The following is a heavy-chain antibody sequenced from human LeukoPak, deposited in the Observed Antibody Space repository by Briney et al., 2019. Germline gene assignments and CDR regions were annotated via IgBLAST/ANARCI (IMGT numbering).Heavy chain of an antibody. V-gene: IGHV3-30-3*01. CDR1: GFTFSTFA. CDR3: TRVDEVFAFDI. Sequence: GGSLRLSCAASGFTFSTFAIHWVRQAPGKGLEWVAVISYDGTNKYYADSVKGRFTISRDNSKNTLYLEMNSLRTEDTAVYYCTRVDEVFAFDIWGEGWMPTVSS. CDR2: ISYDGTNK. D-gene: IGHD1-14*01. J-gene: IGHJ3*02.